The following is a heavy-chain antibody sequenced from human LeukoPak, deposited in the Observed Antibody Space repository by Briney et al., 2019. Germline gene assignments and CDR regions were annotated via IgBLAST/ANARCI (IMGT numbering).Heavy chain of an antibody. J-gene: IGHJ5*02. CDR1: GFTVSSNY. D-gene: IGHD6-19*01. CDR3: ARIAVAGFIDPNWFDP. V-gene: IGHV3-53*04. Sequence: GGSLRLSCAASGFTVSSNYMSWVRQAPGKGLEWVSVIYSGGNTYYADSVKGRFTISRHNSKNTLYLQMDSLRAEDTAVYYCARIAVAGFIDPNWFDPWGQGTLVTVSS. CDR2: IYSGGNT.